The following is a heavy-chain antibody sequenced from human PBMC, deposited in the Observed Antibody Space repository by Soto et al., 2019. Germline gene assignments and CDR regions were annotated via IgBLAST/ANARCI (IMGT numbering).Heavy chain of an antibody. V-gene: IGHV4-30-4*01. Sequence: SETLSLTCTVSGGSISSGDYNWSWIRQSPGKGMEWIGHIYDSGSTYNNPSLQSRVTISVDTSKNQFSLNLSSVTAADTAVYYCARGPSGDKVDYWGQGTLVTVSS. D-gene: IGHD7-27*01. J-gene: IGHJ4*02. CDR2: IYDSGST. CDR1: GGSISSGDYN. CDR3: ARGPSGDKVDY.